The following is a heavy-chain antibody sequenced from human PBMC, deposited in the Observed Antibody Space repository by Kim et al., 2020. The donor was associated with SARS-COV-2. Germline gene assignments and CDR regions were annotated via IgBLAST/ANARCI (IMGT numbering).Heavy chain of an antibody. V-gene: IGHV1-46*01. Sequence: ASVKVSCKASGYTFTSYYMHWVRQAPGQGLEWMGIINPSGGSTSYAQKFQGRVTMTRDTSTSTVYMELSSLRSEDTAVYYCARNPPYCGGDCTIQYYYYYGMDVWGQGTTVTVSS. CDR2: INPSGGST. D-gene: IGHD2-21*02. CDR1: GYTFTSYY. J-gene: IGHJ6*02. CDR3: ARNPPYCGGDCTIQYYYYYGMDV.